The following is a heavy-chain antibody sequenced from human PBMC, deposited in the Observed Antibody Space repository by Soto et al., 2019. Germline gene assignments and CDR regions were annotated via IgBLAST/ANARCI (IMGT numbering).Heavy chain of an antibody. J-gene: IGHJ3*02. V-gene: IGHV3-30*03. CDR3: ARERKHCSGGSCYGNKDAFDI. CDR2: ISYDGSNK. CDR1: GFTFSSYG. Sequence: GGSLRLSCAASGFTFSSYGMHWVRQAPGKGLEWVAVISYDGSNKYYADSVKGRFTISRDNSKNTLYLQMNSLRAEDTAVYYCARERKHCSGGSCYGNKDAFDIWGQGTMVTVSS. D-gene: IGHD2-15*01.